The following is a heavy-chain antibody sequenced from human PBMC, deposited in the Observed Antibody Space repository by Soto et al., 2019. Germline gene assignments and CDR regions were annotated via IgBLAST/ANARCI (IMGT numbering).Heavy chain of an antibody. CDR3: ATSYGDYPYYYYYGMDV. J-gene: IGHJ6*02. CDR2: ISGSGGST. V-gene: IGHV3-23*01. D-gene: IGHD4-17*01. Sequence: EVQLLESGGGLVQPGGSLRLSCAASGFTFSSYAMSWVRQAPGKGLEWVSAISGSGGSTYYADSVKGRFTISRDNSKNTLYLQMNSLSAEDTAVYYCATSYGDYPYYYYYGMDVWGQGTTVTVSS. CDR1: GFTFSSYA.